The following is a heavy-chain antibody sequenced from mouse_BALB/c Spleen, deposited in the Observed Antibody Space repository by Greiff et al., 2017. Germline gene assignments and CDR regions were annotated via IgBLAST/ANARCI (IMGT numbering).Heavy chain of an antibody. CDR1: GYTFTSYT. CDR3: ARPYDYDVYYAMDY. Sequence: QVQLKESAAELARPGASVKMSCKASGYTFTSYTMHWVKQRPGQGLEWIGYINPSSGYTEYNQKFKDKTTLTADKSSSTAYMQLSSLTSEDSAVYYCARPYDYDVYYAMDYWGQGTSVTVSS. CDR2: INPSSGYT. J-gene: IGHJ4*01. D-gene: IGHD2-4*01. V-gene: IGHV1-4*02.